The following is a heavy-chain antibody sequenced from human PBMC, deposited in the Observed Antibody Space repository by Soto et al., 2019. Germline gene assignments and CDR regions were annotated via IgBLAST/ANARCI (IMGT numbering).Heavy chain of an antibody. D-gene: IGHD1-26*01. V-gene: IGHV1-69*01. CDR3: ATLGADSGSYKRGYFDY. Sequence: QVQLVQSGAEVKKPGSSVKVSCKASGGTFSSYAISWVRQAPGQGLEWMGGIIPIFGTANYAQKFQGRVTITADESTSTAYMELSSLSSEDTAVYYCATLGADSGSYKRGYFDYWGQGTLVTVSS. CDR1: GGTFSSYA. J-gene: IGHJ4*02. CDR2: IIPIFGTA.